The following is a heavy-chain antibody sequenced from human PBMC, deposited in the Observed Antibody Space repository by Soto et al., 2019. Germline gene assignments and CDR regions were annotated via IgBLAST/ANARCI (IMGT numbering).Heavy chain of an antibody. J-gene: IGHJ3*02. CDR3: TAYYDFWSGLIPNDAFDI. Sequence: PGGSLRLSCAASGFTFSGSAMHWVRQASGKGLEWVGRIRSKANSYATAYAASVKGRFTISRDDSKNTAYLQMNSLKTEDTAVYYCTAYYDFWSGLIPNDAFDIWGQGTMVTVSS. D-gene: IGHD3-3*01. CDR2: IRSKANSYAT. V-gene: IGHV3-73*01. CDR1: GFTFSGSA.